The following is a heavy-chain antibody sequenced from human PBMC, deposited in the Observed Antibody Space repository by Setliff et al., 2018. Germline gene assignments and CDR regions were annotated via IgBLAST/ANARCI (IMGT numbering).Heavy chain of an antibody. D-gene: IGHD4-17*01. CDR3: GRDPHTPTVTTRGDY. CDR1: GGSINSHF. CDR2: ISDTGRS. Sequence: SETLSLTCTVSGGSINSHFWSWIRQPPGKGLEWIGYISDTGRSNYNPSLTSRVTISVDKSKNQVSLKLNSVTAADTAVYYCGRDPHTPTVTTRGDYWGQGTLVTVSS. J-gene: IGHJ4*02. V-gene: IGHV4-59*11.